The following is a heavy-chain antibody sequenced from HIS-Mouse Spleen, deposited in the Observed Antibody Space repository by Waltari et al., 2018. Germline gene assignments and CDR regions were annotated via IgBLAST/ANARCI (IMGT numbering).Heavy chain of an antibody. D-gene: IGHD6-13*01. CDR3: ARGQDSSSYFDY. CDR2: IYYSGST. CDR1: GGSISSYY. J-gene: IGHJ4*02. Sequence: QVQLQESGPGLVKPSEPLSLTCTVSGGSISSYYWSWIRQPPGKGLEWIGYIYYSGSTNYNPSLKSRVTISVDTSKNQFSLKLSSVTAADTAVYYCARGQDSSSYFDYWGQGTLVTVSS. V-gene: IGHV4-59*01.